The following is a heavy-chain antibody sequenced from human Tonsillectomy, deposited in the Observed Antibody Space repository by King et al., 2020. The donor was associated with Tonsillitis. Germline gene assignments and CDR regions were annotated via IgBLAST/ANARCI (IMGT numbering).Heavy chain of an antibody. D-gene: IGHD3-3*01. CDR1: GFTFSSYA. CDR3: ANHYSDFWRGYADDAFDC. CDR2: VSGSGGST. J-gene: IGHJ3*01. V-gene: IGHV3-23*04. Sequence: VQLVESGGGLVQPGGSLRLSCAASGFTFSSYAMNWVRQAPGKGLEWVSGVSGSGGSTYYPDTVKGRFTISRDNSKHTQYLQMNSRRAEDTAVYYCANHYSDFWRGYADDAFDCWGRGKMVTGSA.